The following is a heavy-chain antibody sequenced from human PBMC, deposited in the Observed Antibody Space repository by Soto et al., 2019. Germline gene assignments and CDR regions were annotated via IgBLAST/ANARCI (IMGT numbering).Heavy chain of an antibody. V-gene: IGHV4-30-2*01. CDR3: ARQGYYDLLSGIYLFDY. D-gene: IGHD3-3*01. Sequence: SETLSLTCAVSGGSISSGGYSWSWIRQPPGKGLEWIGYIYHSGSTYYNPSLKSRVIVSIDTSKNQFSLKLTSVTAADTAVYYCARQGYYDLLSGIYLFDYWGQGILVTVSS. CDR2: IYHSGST. J-gene: IGHJ4*02. CDR1: GGSISSGGYS.